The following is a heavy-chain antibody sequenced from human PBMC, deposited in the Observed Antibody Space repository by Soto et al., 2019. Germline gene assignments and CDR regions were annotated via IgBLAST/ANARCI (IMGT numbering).Heavy chain of an antibody. V-gene: IGHV1-3*01. Sequence: GASVKVSCKASGYTFTSYAMHWVRQSPGQRLEWMGWINAGNGNTKYSQKFQGRVTITRDTSASTAYMELSSLRSEDTAVYYCARDRGKHHIRFLEWSYYYYYYGMDVWGQGTTVTVSS. D-gene: IGHD3-3*01. CDR3: ARDRGKHHIRFLEWSYYYYYYGMDV. CDR1: GYTFTSYA. CDR2: INAGNGNT. J-gene: IGHJ6*02.